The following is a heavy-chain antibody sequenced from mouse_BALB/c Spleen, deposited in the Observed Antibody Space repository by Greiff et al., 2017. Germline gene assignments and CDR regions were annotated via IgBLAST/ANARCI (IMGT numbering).Heavy chain of an antibody. J-gene: IGHJ4*01. CDR1: GFSLTSYG. Sequence: VQGVESGPGLVAPSQSLSITCTVSGFSLTSYGVHWVRQPPGKGLEWLGVIWAGGSTNYNSALMSRLSISKDNSKSQVFLKMNSLQTDDTAMYYCAREGYDYDAMDYWGQGTSVTVSS. V-gene: IGHV2-9*02. CDR3: AREGYDYDAMDY. D-gene: IGHD2-10*02. CDR2: IWAGGST.